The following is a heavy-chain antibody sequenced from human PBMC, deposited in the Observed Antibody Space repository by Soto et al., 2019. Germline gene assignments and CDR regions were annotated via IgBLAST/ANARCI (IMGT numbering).Heavy chain of an antibody. CDR3: ARQGYCSSTSCYREGYFDY. J-gene: IGHJ4*02. V-gene: IGHV4-39*01. D-gene: IGHD2-2*02. CDR2: IYYSGSA. Sequence: SETLSLTCTVSGGSISSSSYYWGWIRQPPGKGLEWIGSIYYSGSAYYNPSLKSRVTISVDTSKNHFSLKLSSVTAADTAVYYCARQGYCSSTSCYREGYFDYWGQGTLVTVSS. CDR1: GGSISSSSYY.